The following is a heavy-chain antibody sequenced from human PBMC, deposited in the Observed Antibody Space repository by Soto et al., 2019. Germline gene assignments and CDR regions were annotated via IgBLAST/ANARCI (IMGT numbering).Heavy chain of an antibody. D-gene: IGHD1-1*01. CDR2: INPNSGGT. J-gene: IGHJ4*02. CDR3: AREVQLAGTPVY. CDR1: GYTFPCYY. Sequence: SVQASIRASGYTFPCYYMHWVRQAPGQGLEWMGWINPNSGGTNYAQKFQGRVTMTRDTSISTAYMELSRLRSDDTAVYYCAREVQLAGTPVYWGQGTLVTVSS. V-gene: IGHV1-2*02.